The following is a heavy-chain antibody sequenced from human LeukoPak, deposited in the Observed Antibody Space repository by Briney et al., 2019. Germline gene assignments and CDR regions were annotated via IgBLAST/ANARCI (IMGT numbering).Heavy chain of an antibody. D-gene: IGHD3-22*01. J-gene: IGHJ4*02. CDR2: INQDGTEK. Sequence: GGSLRLSCATSGFSFTTYWMSWVRQAPGKGLEWVANINQDGTEKYYADSVKGRFTISRDNAKNSLYLQMNSLRAEDTAVYYCARSVSSGYYYDLNDYWGQGTLVTVSS. V-gene: IGHV3-7*01. CDR1: GFSFTTYW. CDR3: ARSVSSGYYYDLNDY.